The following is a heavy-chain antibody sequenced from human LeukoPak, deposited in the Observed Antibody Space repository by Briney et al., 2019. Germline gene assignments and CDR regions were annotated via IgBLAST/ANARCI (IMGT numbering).Heavy chain of an antibody. D-gene: IGHD1-26*01. CDR3: AKDSGTF. Sequence: GGSLSLSCAASGFTFSNSWMTWVRQAPGKGLEWVSNICHFGRGKFYVESVKSRFTISRDNAKKALFLQMNSLRVEDTALYYCAKDSGTFWGQGTLVTASS. V-gene: IGHV3-7*04. J-gene: IGHJ4*02. CDR2: ICHFGRGK. CDR1: GFTFSNSW.